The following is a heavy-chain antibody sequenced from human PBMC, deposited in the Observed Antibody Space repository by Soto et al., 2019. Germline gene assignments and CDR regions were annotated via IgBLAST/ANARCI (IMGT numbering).Heavy chain of an antibody. J-gene: IGHJ4*02. CDR3: ARGGAVARPFDF. CDR2: INHSGST. CDR1: GGSLRGYY. V-gene: IGHV4-34*01. D-gene: IGHD6-19*01. Sequence: SETLSLTCAVYGGSLRGYYWSWIRQPPGMALEWIGEINHSGSTNYNPSLKSRVSISVDTSKNHISLKVMSLIVADPAMFYCARGGAVARPFDFWGQGTQVTVSS.